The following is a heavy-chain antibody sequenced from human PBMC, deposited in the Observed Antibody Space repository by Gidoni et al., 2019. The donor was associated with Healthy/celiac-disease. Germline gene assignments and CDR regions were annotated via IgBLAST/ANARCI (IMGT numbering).Heavy chain of an antibody. V-gene: IGHV3-9*01. CDR3: AKGLVGATFVEYFQH. Sequence: EVQLVESGGGLVQPGRSLRLSCAAPGFTFDSYAMHWVRQAPGKGLEWVSGISWNSGSIGYADSVKGRFTISRDNAKNSLYLQMNSLRAEDTALYYCAKGLVGATFVEYFQHWGQGTLVTVSS. J-gene: IGHJ1*01. D-gene: IGHD1-26*01. CDR2: ISWNSGSI. CDR1: GFTFDSYA.